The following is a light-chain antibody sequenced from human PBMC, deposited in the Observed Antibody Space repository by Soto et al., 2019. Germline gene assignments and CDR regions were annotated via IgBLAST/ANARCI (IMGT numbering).Light chain of an antibody. J-gene: IGLJ1*01. V-gene: IGLV2-14*01. CDR1: SSDVGGNKY. CDR2: KVT. CDR3: ASSTSDSLYV. Sequence: ALTQPASVSGSPGQSITISCTGTSSDVGGNKYVSWYQQYPGKVPKLLIDKVTNRPSGVSYRFSGSKSGNTASLTISALLAEDEADYFCASSTSDSLYVFGTGTKVTVL.